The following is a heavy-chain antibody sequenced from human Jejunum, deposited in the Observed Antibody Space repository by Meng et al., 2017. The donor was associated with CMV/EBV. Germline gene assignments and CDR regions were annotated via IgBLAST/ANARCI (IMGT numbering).Heavy chain of an antibody. CDR2: INPKTGAT. V-gene: IGHV1-2*02. CDR3: SSALGDY. CDR1: GYSFIDYY. D-gene: IGHD2-21*01. Sequence: KVSCKASGYSFIDYYMHWVRLAPGQGLEWMGWINPKTGATNYAQRFQGRVTMTRDTSINTVYMEVTGLKADDTAMYFCSSALGDYWGQGTLVTVSS. J-gene: IGHJ4*02.